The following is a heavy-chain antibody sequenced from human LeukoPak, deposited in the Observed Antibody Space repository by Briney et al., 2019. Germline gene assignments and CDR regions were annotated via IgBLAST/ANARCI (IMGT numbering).Heavy chain of an antibody. V-gene: IGHV5-51*01. CDR3: ARQGAAGKYYYYYMDV. CDR1: GYNFPIYW. Sequence: HGESLKISCQGSGYNFPIYWIGWVRQMPGQGLEWMGIIYPDDSNTIYGPSFQGQVTISADKFINTAYLEWSSLKASDTAIYYCARQGAAGKYYYYYMDVWGKGTTVTVSS. J-gene: IGHJ6*03. D-gene: IGHD6-13*01. CDR2: IYPDDSNT.